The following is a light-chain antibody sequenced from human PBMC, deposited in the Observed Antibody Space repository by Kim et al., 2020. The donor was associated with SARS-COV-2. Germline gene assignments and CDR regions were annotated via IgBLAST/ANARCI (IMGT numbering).Light chain of an antibody. V-gene: IGLV2-11*03. Sequence: GQSVTISCTGTSRNVGKYPYVSWYQQYPDKAPKLIIYDFNKWPSGVPDRFSGSKSGNTASLTISGLQAEDEADYYCCSYAGSYTYVFGTGTKVTVL. CDR2: DFN. J-gene: IGLJ1*01. CDR1: SRNVGKYPY. CDR3: CSYAGSYTYV.